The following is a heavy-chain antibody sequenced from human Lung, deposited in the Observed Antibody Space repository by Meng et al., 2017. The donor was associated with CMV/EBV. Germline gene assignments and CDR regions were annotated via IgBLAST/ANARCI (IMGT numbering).Heavy chain of an antibody. J-gene: IGHJ4*02. D-gene: IGHD1-26*01. V-gene: IGHV3-48*04. CDR2: ISSSSSTI. Sequence: GESLKISCAASGFTFSSYTMNWVRQAPGKGLEWVSYISSSSSTIYYADSVKGRFTISRDNAKNSLYLQMNSLRAEDTAVYYCARGGGSYSGDYWGRGTLVTVSS. CDR3: ARGGGSYSGDY. CDR1: GFTFSSYT.